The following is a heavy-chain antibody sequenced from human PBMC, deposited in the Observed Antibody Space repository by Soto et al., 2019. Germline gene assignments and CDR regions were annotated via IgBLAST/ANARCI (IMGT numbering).Heavy chain of an antibody. CDR3: VMVDNYVTPTPQDV. V-gene: IGHV1-18*01. CDR2: ISPYTGNT. CDR1: GYIFVNYG. D-gene: IGHD3-16*01. J-gene: IGHJ6*02. Sequence: QVQLVQSGDEVKKPGASVKVSCKASGYIFVNYGIAWVRQAPGQGLGWMGWISPYTGNTHSATKVQGRLTMTTDTSTSTAYMDRGSLTSDDTAVYYCVMVDNYVTPTPQDVWGQGTTVTVSS.